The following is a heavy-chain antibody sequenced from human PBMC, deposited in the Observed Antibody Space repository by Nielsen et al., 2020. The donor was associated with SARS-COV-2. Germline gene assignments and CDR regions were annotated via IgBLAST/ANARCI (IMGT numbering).Heavy chain of an antibody. CDR3: ARHKFEDGDYEGYYGMDV. CDR2: IYPGDSDT. D-gene: IGHD4-17*01. J-gene: IGHJ6*02. Sequence: GEPLKISCKGSGYSFTSYWIGWVRQMPGKGLEWMGIIYPGDSDTRYSPSFQGQVTISADKSISTAYLQWSSLKASDTAMYYCARHKFEDGDYEGYYGMDVWGQGTTVTVSS. CDR1: GYSFTSYW. V-gene: IGHV5-51*01.